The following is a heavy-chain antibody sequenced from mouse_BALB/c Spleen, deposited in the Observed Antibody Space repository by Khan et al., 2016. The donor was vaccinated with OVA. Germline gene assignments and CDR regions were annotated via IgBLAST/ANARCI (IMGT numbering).Heavy chain of an antibody. Sequence: QMQLEESGPGLVAPSQNLSITCTVSGFSLSDYGVSWIRQPPGKGLEWLGVIWGGGNTYYNSTLKSRLSISKDNSKSQVFLKMSSLQSDDTAMYYCAKGVWSYYYTLDYWGQGTSVTVSS. CDR3: AKGVWSYYYTLDY. V-gene: IGHV2-6-5*01. CDR2: IWGGGNT. J-gene: IGHJ4*01. CDR1: GFSLSDYG.